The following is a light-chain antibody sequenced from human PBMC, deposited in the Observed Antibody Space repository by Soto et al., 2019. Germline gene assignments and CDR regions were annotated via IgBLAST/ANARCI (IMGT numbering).Light chain of an antibody. V-gene: IGKV4-1*01. CDR1: QSVLYSPNNKNY. J-gene: IGKJ3*01. CDR3: QHYYTTPPA. Sequence: DIVMTQSPDSLAVSLGERATINCKSSQSVLYSPNNKNYLAWFQQKPGLPPNLIIYWASTRESGVPDRFSGSGSGTDFTLTISSLQAEDVAVYYCQHYYTTPPAFGPGTKVDIK. CDR2: WAS.